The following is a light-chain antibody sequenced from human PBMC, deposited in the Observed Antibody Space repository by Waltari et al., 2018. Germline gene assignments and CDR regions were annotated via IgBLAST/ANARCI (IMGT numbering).Light chain of an antibody. Sequence: DIQMTQSPSTLSASVGDRVTTTCRASQSISTWLAWYQQIPGEAPKLLIYKASSLESGVPSRFSGSGSGTEFTLTISSLRPDDFATYYCQQYNESPYTFGQGTKLEIK. CDR3: QQYNESPYT. CDR2: KAS. J-gene: IGKJ2*01. V-gene: IGKV1-5*03. CDR1: QSISTW.